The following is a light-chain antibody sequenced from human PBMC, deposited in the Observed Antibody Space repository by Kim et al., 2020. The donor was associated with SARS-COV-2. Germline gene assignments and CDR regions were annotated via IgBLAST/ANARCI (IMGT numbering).Light chain of an antibody. CDR1: QSVSTP. Sequence: SPGDGATRFCRASQSVSTPLVWYQQKHGQAPRLLVYDAFNRAAGIPARFSGSGSGTDFTLTISSLEPEDFAVYYCQQRANWPLTFGGGTKVDIK. CDR3: QQRANWPLT. J-gene: IGKJ4*01. V-gene: IGKV3-11*01. CDR2: DAF.